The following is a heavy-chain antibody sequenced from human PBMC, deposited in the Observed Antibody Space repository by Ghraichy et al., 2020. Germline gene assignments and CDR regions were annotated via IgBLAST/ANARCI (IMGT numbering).Heavy chain of an antibody. CDR1: GFTFSNYA. CDR2: FGGNGGGT. D-gene: IGHD4-17*01. J-gene: IGHJ4*02. V-gene: IGHV3-23*01. CDR3: AKTRDIGDSQGAVDY. Sequence: GSLRLSCAASGFTFSNYAMSWVRQAPGKGLEWVSSFGGNGGGTYFADSMKGRFTIARDNSRSTLYLHINSLRAEDTAVYYCAKTRDIGDSQGAVDYWGQGTLVTVSS.